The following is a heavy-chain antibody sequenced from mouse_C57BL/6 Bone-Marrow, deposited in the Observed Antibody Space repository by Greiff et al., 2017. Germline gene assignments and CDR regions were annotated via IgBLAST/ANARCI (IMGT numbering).Heavy chain of an antibody. CDR1: GFNIKDYY. CDR2: IDPEDGET. J-gene: IGHJ1*03. D-gene: IGHD1-1*01. Sequence: EVKLQQSGAELVKPGASVKLSCTASGFNIKDYYMHWVKQRTEQGLEWIGRIDPEDGETKYDPKFQGKATITADTSSNTAYLQLSSLTSEDTAVYYCALWGDYYGSLGYFDVWGTGTTVTVSS. CDR3: ALWGDYYGSLGYFDV. V-gene: IGHV14-2*01.